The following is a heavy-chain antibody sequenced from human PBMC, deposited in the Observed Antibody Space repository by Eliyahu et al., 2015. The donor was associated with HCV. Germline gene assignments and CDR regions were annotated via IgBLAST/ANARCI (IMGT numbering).Heavy chain of an antibody. D-gene: IGHD3-10*01. V-gene: IGHV4-39*01. Sequence: QLQLQESGPGLVKPSETLSLTCTVSGGSISSSSYYWGWIRQPPGKGLEWIGSIYYSGSTYYNPSLKSRVTISVDTSKNQFSLKLSSVTAADTAVYYCARLRYTYYYGSGSYQDYWGQGTLVTVSS. CDR3: ARLRYTYYYGSGSYQDY. CDR1: GGSISSSSYY. CDR2: IYYSGST. J-gene: IGHJ4*02.